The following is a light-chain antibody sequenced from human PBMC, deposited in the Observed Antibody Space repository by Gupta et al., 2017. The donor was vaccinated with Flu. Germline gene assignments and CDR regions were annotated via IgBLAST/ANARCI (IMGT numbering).Light chain of an antibody. CDR1: QSFSSY. CDR3: QHRSNWLIT. CDR2: DTS. Sequence: EILLTQSPATLSLSPGERATLSCRASQSFSSYLAWYQHKPGQAPRLLIYDTSSRAAGIPARFSGSGSGTDFTLTISSLESEDFAVYYCQHRSNWLITFGQGTRLEIK. V-gene: IGKV3-11*01. J-gene: IGKJ5*01.